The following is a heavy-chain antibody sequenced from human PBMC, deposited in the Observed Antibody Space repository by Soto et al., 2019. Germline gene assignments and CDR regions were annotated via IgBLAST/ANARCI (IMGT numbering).Heavy chain of an antibody. V-gene: IGHV1-2*02. CDR2: INPNSGAT. CDR3: ARGGGTIPAPLP. CDR1: GYTFTGYF. J-gene: IGHJ5*02. D-gene: IGHD3-16*01. Sequence: ASVKVSCKAFGYTFTGYFIHWVRQAPGQGLEWLGWINPNSGATKYAQKFQGRVTLTRDTSINTAYMEMSMLRSDDTAVYYCARGGGTIPAPLPWGLGTLVTAPS.